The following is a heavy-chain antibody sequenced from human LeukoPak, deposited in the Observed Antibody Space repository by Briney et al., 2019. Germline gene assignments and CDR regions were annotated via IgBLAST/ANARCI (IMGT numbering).Heavy chain of an antibody. V-gene: IGHV1-8*01. D-gene: IGHD3-16*01. Sequence: ASVKVSCKASGYTFTSYDINWVRQAAGQGLEWMGWMNPNSGNTGYAQKFQGRVTMTRNTSISTAYMELSSLRSEDTAVYYCARVGTRYVWGSPTSNYCGQGTLVTVSS. CDR1: GYTFTSYD. J-gene: IGHJ4*02. CDR2: MNPNSGNT. CDR3: ARVGTRYVWGSPTSNY.